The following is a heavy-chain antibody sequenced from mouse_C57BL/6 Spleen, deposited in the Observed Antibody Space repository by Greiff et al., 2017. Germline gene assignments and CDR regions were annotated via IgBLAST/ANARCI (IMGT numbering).Heavy chain of an antibody. CDR2: IDPENGDT. CDR3: TTGGITTVVSAMDY. D-gene: IGHD1-1*01. Sequence: VQLQQSGAELVRPGASVKLSCTASGFNIKDDYMHWVKQRPEQGLEWIGWIDPENGDTEYASKFQGKATITADTSSNTAHLQLSSLTSEDTAVYYCTTGGITTVVSAMDYWGQGTSVTVSS. J-gene: IGHJ4*01. V-gene: IGHV14-4*01. CDR1: GFNIKDDY.